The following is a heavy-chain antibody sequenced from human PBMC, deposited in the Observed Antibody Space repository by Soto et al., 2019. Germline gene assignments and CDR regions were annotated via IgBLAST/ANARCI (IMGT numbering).Heavy chain of an antibody. D-gene: IGHD2-15*01. CDR1: GFTFSSYA. CDR3: AKVHHDLGYCSGGSCYQYYFDY. CDR2: ISGSGGST. Sequence: GGSLRLSCVASGFTFSSYAMSWVRQAPGKGLEWVSVISGSGGSTYYADSVKGRFTISRDNSKNTLYLQMNSLRAEDTAVYYCAKVHHDLGYCSGGSCYQYYFDYWGQGTLVTVSS. V-gene: IGHV3-23*01. J-gene: IGHJ4*02.